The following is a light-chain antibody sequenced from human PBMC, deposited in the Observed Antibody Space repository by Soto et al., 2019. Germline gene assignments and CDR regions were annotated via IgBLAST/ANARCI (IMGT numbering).Light chain of an antibody. CDR1: QGISTS. J-gene: IGKJ5*01. V-gene: IGKV1-9*01. CDR3: QQLNSYPLT. Sequence: IQLTQSPSSLSASVGDRVTITCRASQGISTSLAWYQQKPGTAPKLLIYGVSTLQSGVPSRFSGSGSGTDFTLSISSLQPEDFATYYCQQLNSYPLTFGQGTRLEI. CDR2: GVS.